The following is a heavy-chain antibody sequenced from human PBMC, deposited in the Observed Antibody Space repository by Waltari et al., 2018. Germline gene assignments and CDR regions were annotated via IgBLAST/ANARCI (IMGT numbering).Heavy chain of an antibody. D-gene: IGHD6-19*01. CDR3: ARESIGAVAGTNY. Sequence: EVQLVETGGGLIQPGGSLRLSCAASGFTVSSNYMSWVRQAPGKGLEWVSVIYSGGSTYYADSVKGRFTISRDNSKNTLYLQMNSLRAEDTAVYYCARESIGAVAGTNYWGQGTLVTVSS. J-gene: IGHJ4*02. CDR2: IYSGGST. V-gene: IGHV3-53*02. CDR1: GFTVSSNY.